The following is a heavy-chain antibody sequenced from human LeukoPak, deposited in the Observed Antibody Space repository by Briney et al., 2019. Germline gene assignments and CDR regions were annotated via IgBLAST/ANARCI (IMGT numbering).Heavy chain of an antibody. D-gene: IGHD3-10*01. V-gene: IGHV1-69*16. Sequence: ASVKVSCKTSGGSVRGYSISWVRQAPGEGLEWMGMIVPALGTANYAQKFQGRVTITTDESTSTAYMELSSLRSEDTAVYYCARGGYYGSGSYYRRAYNWFDPWGQGTLVTVSS. J-gene: IGHJ5*02. CDR2: IVPALGTA. CDR1: GGSVRGYS. CDR3: ARGGYYGSGSYYRRAYNWFDP.